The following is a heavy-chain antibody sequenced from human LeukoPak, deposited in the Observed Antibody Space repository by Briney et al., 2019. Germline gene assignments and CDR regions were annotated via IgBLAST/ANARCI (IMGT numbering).Heavy chain of an antibody. CDR3: ATYYHDSSGYGLFDY. Sequence: PSETLSLTCTVSGGSISSHYWSWIRQPPGKGLEWIGYIYYSGSTNYNPSLKSRVTISVDTSKNQFSLKLSSVTAADTAVYYCATYYHDSSGYGLFDYWGQGTLVTVSS. CDR2: IYYSGST. V-gene: IGHV4-59*11. J-gene: IGHJ4*02. D-gene: IGHD3-22*01. CDR1: GGSISSHY.